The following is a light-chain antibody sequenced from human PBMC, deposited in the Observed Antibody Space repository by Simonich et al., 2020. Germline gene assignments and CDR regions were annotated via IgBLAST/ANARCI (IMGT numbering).Light chain of an antibody. V-gene: IGLV1-47*01. CDR3: AAWDDSLSGWV. CDR2: RNI. J-gene: IGLJ3*02. CDR1: SSTIGSNY. Sequence: QSVLTQPPSASGTPGQRVTISCSGSSSTIGSNYVYWYQQLPGTAPKLLIYRNIQRPSGVPDRFSGSKSGTSASLAISGLRSEDEADYYCAAWDDSLSGWVFGGGTKLTVL.